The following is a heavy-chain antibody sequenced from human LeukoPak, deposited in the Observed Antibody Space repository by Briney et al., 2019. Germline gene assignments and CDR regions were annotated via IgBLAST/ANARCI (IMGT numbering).Heavy chain of an antibody. CDR2: INWNGGST. D-gene: IGHD4-17*01. CDR1: GFTFDDYG. CDR3: ARDLDYGLDY. Sequence: GGSLRLSCAASGFTFDDYGMSWVRQAPGKGLEWVSGINWNGGSTGYADSVKGRFTISRDNAKNSLYLQMNSLRAEDTALYHRARDLDYGLDYWGQGTLVTVSS. J-gene: IGHJ4*02. V-gene: IGHV3-20*01.